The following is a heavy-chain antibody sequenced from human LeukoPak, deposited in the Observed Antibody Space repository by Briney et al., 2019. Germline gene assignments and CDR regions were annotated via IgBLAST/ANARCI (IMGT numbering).Heavy chain of an antibody. CDR1: GYTFTSYG. CDR2: ISAYNGNT. D-gene: IGHD3-22*01. J-gene: IGHJ4*02. V-gene: IGHV1-18*01. CDR3: ARVGYYDSSGYYFG. Sequence: GASVKVSCKASGYTFTSYGISWVRQAPGQGLEWMGWISAYNGNTNYAQKLQGRVTMTTDTSTSTAYMELRSLRSDDTAAYYCARVGYYDSSGYYFGWGQGTLVTVSS.